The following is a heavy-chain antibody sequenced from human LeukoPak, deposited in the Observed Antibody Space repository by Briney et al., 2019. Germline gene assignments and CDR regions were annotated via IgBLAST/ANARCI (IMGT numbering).Heavy chain of an antibody. D-gene: IGHD3-22*01. Sequence: SETLSLTCTVSGGSISSYYWSWIRQPPGEGLEWIGYIHYSGSTNYNPSLKSRVTISVDTSKNQFSLKLSSVTAADTAVYYCASTENDSSGYYYYLINWYFDLWGRGTLVTVSS. CDR2: IHYSGST. CDR3: ASTENDSSGYYYYLINWYFDL. CDR1: GGSISSYY. V-gene: IGHV4-59*08. J-gene: IGHJ2*01.